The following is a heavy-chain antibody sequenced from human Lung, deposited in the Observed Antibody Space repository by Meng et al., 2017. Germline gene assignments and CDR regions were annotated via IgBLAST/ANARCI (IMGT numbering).Heavy chain of an antibody. Sequence: GESPETSCAASGFTFSGHWMHWVRQAPGQGLVWVSRINTDGSTTTYADSVKGRFTISRDNAKNTLYLQMNSLRAEDTAVYYCTNDRLNHWGQGTLVTVSS. J-gene: IGHJ1*01. CDR2: INTDGSTT. D-gene: IGHD1-1*01. V-gene: IGHV3-74*01. CDR3: TNDRLNH. CDR1: GFTFSGHW.